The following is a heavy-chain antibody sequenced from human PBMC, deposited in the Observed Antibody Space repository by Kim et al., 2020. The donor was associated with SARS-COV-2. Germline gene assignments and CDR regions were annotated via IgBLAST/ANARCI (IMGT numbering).Heavy chain of an antibody. CDR3: ARGGHCTTTSCFKGNWIDP. V-gene: IGHV3-23*01. D-gene: IGHD2-2*01. J-gene: IGHJ5*02. Sequence: VKGRFTISRDNFKNTLYLQMNSLRAEDTAVYYCARGGHCTTTSCFKGNWIDPWGQGSLVTVSS.